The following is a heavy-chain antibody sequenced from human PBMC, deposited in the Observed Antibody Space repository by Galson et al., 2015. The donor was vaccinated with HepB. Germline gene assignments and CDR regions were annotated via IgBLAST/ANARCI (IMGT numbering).Heavy chain of an antibody. V-gene: IGHV3-30*18. Sequence: SLRLSCAASGFTFSSYGMHWVRQAPGKGMEWVAVISYDGSNKYYADSVKGRFTISRDNSKNTMYLQMNSLRAEDTAVYYCAKALRFLEWLSEILNDAFDIWGQGTMVTVSS. J-gene: IGHJ3*02. CDR1: GFTFSSYG. D-gene: IGHD3-3*01. CDR3: AKALRFLEWLSEILNDAFDI. CDR2: ISYDGSNK.